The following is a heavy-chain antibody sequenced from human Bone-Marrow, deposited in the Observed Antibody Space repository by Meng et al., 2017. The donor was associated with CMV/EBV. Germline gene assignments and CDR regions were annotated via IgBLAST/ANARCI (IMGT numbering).Heavy chain of an antibody. D-gene: IGHD4/OR15-4a*01. J-gene: IGHJ4*02. V-gene: IGHV4-34*01. CDR2: INHSGST. Sequence: SETLSLTCAVYGGSFSGYYWSWIRQPPGKGLEWIGEINHSGSTNYNPSLKSRVTISVDTSKNQFSLKLSSVTAADTAVYYCALIMGWVFDYWGQGTLVTVSS. CDR3: ALIMGWVFDY. CDR1: GGSFSGYY.